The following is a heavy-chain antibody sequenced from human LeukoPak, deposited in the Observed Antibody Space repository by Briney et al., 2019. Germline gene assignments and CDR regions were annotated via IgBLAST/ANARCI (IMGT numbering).Heavy chain of an antibody. V-gene: IGHV4-30-2*01. D-gene: IGHD5-24*01. Sequence: SETLSLTCAVSGGSTSSGGYSWSWIRQPPGKGLEWIGYIYHSGSTYYNPSLKSRVTISVDRSKNQFSLKLSSVTAADTAVYYCARRRDGYSYYFDHWGQGTLVTVSS. CDR1: GGSTSSGGYS. CDR2: IYHSGST. J-gene: IGHJ4*02. CDR3: ARRRDGYSYYFDH.